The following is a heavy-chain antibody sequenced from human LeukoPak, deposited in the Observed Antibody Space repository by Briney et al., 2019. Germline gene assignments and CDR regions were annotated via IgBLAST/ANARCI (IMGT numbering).Heavy chain of an antibody. CDR1: GVSFSGYY. Sequence: MSSETLSLTCAVYGVSFSGYYWSWIRQPPGKGLEWIGEINHSGSTNYHPSLKSRVSISVDTSKNHLSLQLSSVRAADTAVYYCARGSRFPYCSSTSCYSSYWGQGTLVTVSS. CDR3: ARGSRFPYCSSTSCYSSY. D-gene: IGHD2-2*02. CDR2: INHSGST. J-gene: IGHJ4*02. V-gene: IGHV4-34*01.